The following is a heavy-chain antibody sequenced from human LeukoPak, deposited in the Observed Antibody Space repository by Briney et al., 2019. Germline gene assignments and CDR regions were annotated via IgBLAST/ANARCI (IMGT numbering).Heavy chain of an antibody. CDR1: GFTFTSSA. CDR3: AADWVTMVRGVEHQLDY. Sequence: SVKVSCKASGFTFTSSAVQWVRQARGQRLEWIGWIVVGSGNTNYAQKFQERVTITRDMSTSTAYMELSSLRSEDTAVYYCAADWVTMVRGVEHQLDYWGQGTLVTVSS. CDR2: IVVGSGNT. V-gene: IGHV1-58*01. J-gene: IGHJ4*02. D-gene: IGHD3-10*01.